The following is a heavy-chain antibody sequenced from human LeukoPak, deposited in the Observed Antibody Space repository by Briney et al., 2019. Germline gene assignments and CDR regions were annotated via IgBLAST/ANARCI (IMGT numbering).Heavy chain of an antibody. J-gene: IGHJ4*02. V-gene: IGHV5-51*03. CDR2: IYPADSDT. CDR1: GYTFSNYW. D-gene: IGHD5-18*01. CDR3: ATLLGSTAIDY. Sequence: PGESLKISCQTSGYTFSNYWIGWVRQMPGKGLEWMGSIYPADSDTRYSPSFQGHVTISADESISTASLQWTSLKASATAMYYCATLLGSTAIDYWGQGTLVTVSS.